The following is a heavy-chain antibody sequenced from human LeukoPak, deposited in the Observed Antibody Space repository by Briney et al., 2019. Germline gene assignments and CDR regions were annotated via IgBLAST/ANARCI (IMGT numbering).Heavy chain of an antibody. D-gene: IGHD3-22*01. CDR2: ISGDGGST. J-gene: IGHJ5*02. Sequence: PGGSLRLSCAASGFTLDDYAMHGVRQAPGKGLEWVPLISGDGGSTYYADSVKGRFTISRDNSKNSLYLQMNSLRTEDTALYYCAKDVSGTYYYDSSAPGFDPWGQGTLVTVSS. V-gene: IGHV3-43*02. CDR1: GFTLDDYA. CDR3: AKDVSGTYYYDSSAPGFDP.